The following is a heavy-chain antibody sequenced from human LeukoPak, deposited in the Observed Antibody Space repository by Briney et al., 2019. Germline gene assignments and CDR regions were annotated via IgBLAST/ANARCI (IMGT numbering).Heavy chain of an antibody. CDR1: GYTFTGYY. CDR2: INPNNGGT. V-gene: IGHV1-2*06. J-gene: IGHJ1*01. Sequence: GASVKVSCKASGYTFTGYYMRWVRQAPGQGLEWMGRINPNNGGTNYAQKFQGRVTMTRDTSISTAYMELSRLRSDDTAVYYCARGYCDSSANGYFQHWGQGTLVTVSS. CDR3: ARGYCDSSANGYFQH. D-gene: IGHD3-22*01.